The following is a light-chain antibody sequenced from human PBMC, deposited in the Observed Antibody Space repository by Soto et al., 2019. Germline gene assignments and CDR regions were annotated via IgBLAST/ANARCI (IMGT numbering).Light chain of an antibody. V-gene: IGLV4-69*01. CDR3: QTWGTGIPRV. CDR1: RGDSSYA. Sequence: LVLTPTPSSSSPLGGSGKPTRTLSRGDSSYAIAWHQQQPEKGPRYLMKLNSDGSHSKGDGIPDRFSGSSSGAERYLTISSLQSEDEADYYCQTWGTGIPRVFGGGTKVTVL. J-gene: IGLJ3*02. CDR2: LNSDGSH.